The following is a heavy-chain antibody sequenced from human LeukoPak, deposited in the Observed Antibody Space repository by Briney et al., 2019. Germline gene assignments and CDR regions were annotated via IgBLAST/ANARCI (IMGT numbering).Heavy chain of an antibody. Sequence: SETLSLTCAVYGASFSGYYWSWIRQPPGKGLEWIGEINHSGSTNYNPSLKSRVTISVDTSKNQFSLKLSSVTAADTAVYYCARYYGGVDYWGQGTLVTVSS. CDR3: ARYYGGVDY. V-gene: IGHV4-34*01. CDR1: GASFSGYY. J-gene: IGHJ4*02. CDR2: INHSGST. D-gene: IGHD4-23*01.